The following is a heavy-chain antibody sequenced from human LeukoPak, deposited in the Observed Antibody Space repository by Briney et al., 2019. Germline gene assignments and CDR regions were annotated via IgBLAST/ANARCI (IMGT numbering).Heavy chain of an antibody. V-gene: IGHV3-30*03. D-gene: IGHD6-6*01. Sequence: GGSLRLSCAVSGITFTNSGLHWVRQAPGKGLEWVAVISYDGSNKYYADSVKGRFTISRDNSKNTLYLQMNSLRAEDTAVYYCARDSSPSLDYWGQGTLVTVSS. CDR3: ARDSSPSLDY. CDR1: GITFTNSG. CDR2: ISYDGSNK. J-gene: IGHJ4*02.